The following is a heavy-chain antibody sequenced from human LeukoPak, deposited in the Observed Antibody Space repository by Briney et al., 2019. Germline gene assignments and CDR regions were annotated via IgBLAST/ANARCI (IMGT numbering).Heavy chain of an antibody. Sequence: SETLSLTCTVSGGSISSYYWSWIRQPPGKGLEWIGYIYYGGSTNYNPSLKSRVTISVDTSKNQFSLKLSSVTAADTAVYYCARLAGGDGMDVWGQGTTVTVSS. D-gene: IGHD3-10*01. CDR3: ARLAGGDGMDV. CDR2: IYYGGST. V-gene: IGHV4-59*08. J-gene: IGHJ6*02. CDR1: GGSISSYY.